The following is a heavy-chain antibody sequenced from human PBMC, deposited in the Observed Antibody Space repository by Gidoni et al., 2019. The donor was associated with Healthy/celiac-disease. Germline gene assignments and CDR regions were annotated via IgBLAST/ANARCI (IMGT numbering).Heavy chain of an antibody. CDR1: GGSFRGYY. V-gene: IGHV4-34*01. J-gene: IGHJ1*01. CDR2: INHSGST. D-gene: IGHD3-3*01. Sequence: QVQLQQWGAGLLKPSETLSLTCAVSGGSFRGYYWSWIRQPPGKGLEWIGEINHSGSTNYNPSLKSRVTISVDTSKNQFSLKLSSVTAADTAVYYCARGSPSSKLTIFGVVIHYSAEYFQHWGQGTLVTVSS. CDR3: ARGSPSSKLTIFGVVIHYSAEYFQH.